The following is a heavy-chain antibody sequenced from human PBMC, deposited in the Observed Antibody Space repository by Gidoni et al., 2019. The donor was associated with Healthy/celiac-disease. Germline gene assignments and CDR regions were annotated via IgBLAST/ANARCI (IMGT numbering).Heavy chain of an antibody. CDR3: AKEAVFHGDACAFDI. Sequence: QVQLQDSGTGLVKPSEFMSLTCTVSGGSISIYYWRWIPEPPGKGLEWIGYIYYRGSTNYNPYLKIRITIAVDKSKDQFSLKMRYVAAADTAVYYCAKEAVFHGDACAFDIWGQGTMVTVSS. D-gene: IGHD2-2*01. CDR1: GGSISIYY. CDR2: IYYRGST. J-gene: IGHJ3*02. V-gene: IGHV4-59*01.